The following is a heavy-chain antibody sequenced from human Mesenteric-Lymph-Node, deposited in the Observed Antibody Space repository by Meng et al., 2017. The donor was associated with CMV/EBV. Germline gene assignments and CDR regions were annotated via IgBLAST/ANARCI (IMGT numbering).Heavy chain of an antibody. CDR1: GGSFSGYY. J-gene: IGHJ5*02. D-gene: IGHD3-3*02. V-gene: IGHV4-34*01. CDR2: ISHTGST. Sequence: SETLSLTCAVYGGSFSGYYWSWIRQPPGKGLEWIGEISHTGSTNSNPSLKSRVTISVDSSKNQFSLKLSSVTAADTAVYYCARGPIGIIFGVVTPRFDPWGQGTLVTVSS. CDR3: ARGPIGIIFGVVTPRFDP.